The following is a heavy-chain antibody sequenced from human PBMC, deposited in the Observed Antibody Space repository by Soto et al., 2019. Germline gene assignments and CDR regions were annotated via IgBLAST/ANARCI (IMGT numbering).Heavy chain of an antibody. V-gene: IGHV3-23*01. CDR1: GFTFSSPA. CDR2: ISGSGGST. CDR3: ARDSSGWYNMKIDY. D-gene: IGHD6-19*01. Sequence: PGGSLRLSCAASGFTFSSPAMSWVVQAPGKGLEWVSAISGSGGSTYYADSVKGRFTISRDNSKNTLYLQMNSLRAEDTAVYYCARDSSGWYNMKIDYWGQGTLVTGSS. J-gene: IGHJ4*02.